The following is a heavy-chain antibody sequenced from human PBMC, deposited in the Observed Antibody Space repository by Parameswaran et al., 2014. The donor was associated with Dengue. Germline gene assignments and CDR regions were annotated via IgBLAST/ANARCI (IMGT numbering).Heavy chain of an antibody. D-gene: IGHD5-12*01. CDR3: AREQGGGYSDYDTTLHGMDV. Sequence: WVRQAPGQGLEWMGVINPSGGSTTYAQKFQGRVTMTRDTSTSTVYMELSSLRSDDTAVYYCAREQGGGYSDYDTTLHGMDVWGQGTTVTVSS. CDR2: INPSGGST. J-gene: IGHJ6*02. V-gene: IGHV1-46*01.